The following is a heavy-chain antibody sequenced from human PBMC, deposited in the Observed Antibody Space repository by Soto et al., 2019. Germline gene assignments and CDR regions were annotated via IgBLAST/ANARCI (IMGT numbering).Heavy chain of an antibody. CDR1: GGSISSSSYY. J-gene: IGHJ4*02. Sequence: PSETLSLTCTVSGGSISSSSYYWGWIRQPPGKGLEWIGSIYYSGSTYYNPSLKSRVTISVDTSKNLFSLKLSSVTAADTAVYYCATGGSIAAHAGYYWGQGTLVTVSS. CDR3: ATGGSIAAHAGYY. D-gene: IGHD6-6*01. CDR2: IYYSGST. V-gene: IGHV4-39*01.